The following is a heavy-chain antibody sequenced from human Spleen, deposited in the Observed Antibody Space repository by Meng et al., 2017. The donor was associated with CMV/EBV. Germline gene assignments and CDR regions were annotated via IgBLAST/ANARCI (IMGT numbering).Heavy chain of an antibody. D-gene: IGHD2-15*01. CDR3: ARSGLLRFHYFDY. V-gene: IGHV4-61*01. CDR1: GGSVSSDSHY. Sequence: ESLKISCTVSGGSVSSDSHYWNWIRQPPGKGLEWVGFILHSGTTVYNPSLKSRVTISVDTSKNQVSLRLSSVTAADTAVYYCARSGLLRFHYFDYWGQGALVTVSS. CDR2: ILHSGTT. J-gene: IGHJ4*02.